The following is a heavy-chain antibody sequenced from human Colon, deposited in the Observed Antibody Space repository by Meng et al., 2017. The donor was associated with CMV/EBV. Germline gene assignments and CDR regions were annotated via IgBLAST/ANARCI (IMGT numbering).Heavy chain of an antibody. CDR1: GVSIRSSNW. D-gene: IGHD6-19*01. CDR3: ARPGNSSGYGY. J-gene: IGHJ4*02. V-gene: IGHV4-4*02. Sequence: LTCAVSGVSIRSSNWWSWVRQPPGKGLEWIGEIFHSETTNSTPSLKSRVTISLDKSKNQFSLKLMSVTAADTAVYYCARPGNSSGYGYWGQGTLVTVSS. CDR2: IFHSETT.